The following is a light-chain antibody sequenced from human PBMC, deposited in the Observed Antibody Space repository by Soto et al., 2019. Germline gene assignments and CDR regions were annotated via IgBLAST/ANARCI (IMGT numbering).Light chain of an antibody. J-gene: IGKJ2*03. Sequence: AIQMTQSPSSLSASVGDRVTITCRASQGIRDDLGWYQQKPGKAPNLLIYAASTLHTGVPSRFSGSGSGTDFTLTISSLQPEDFATYYYLQDYNYPYSFGQGTKVEIK. CDR2: AAS. CDR3: LQDYNYPYS. CDR1: QGIRDD. V-gene: IGKV1-6*01.